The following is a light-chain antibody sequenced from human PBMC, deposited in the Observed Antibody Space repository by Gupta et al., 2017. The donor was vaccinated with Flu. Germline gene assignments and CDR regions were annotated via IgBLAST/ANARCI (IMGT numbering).Light chain of an antibody. CDR1: QSISSY. J-gene: IGKJ5*01. CDR3: QQSDSNPSIT. V-gene: IGKV1-39*01. CDR2: AAS. Sequence: SSLSASVGDRVTITCRASQSISSYLNWYQQKPGKAPKLLIYAASSLQSGVPSRFSGSGYGKDFTLTISSRQPEDFATYYCQQSDSNPSITFGQGTRLEIK.